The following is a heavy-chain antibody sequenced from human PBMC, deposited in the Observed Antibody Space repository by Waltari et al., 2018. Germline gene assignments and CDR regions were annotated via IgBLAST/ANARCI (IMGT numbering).Heavy chain of an antibody. J-gene: IGHJ6*02. CDR3: AGGYSSYYGMDV. Sequence: EVQLVESGGGLVKPGGSLRLSCAPSGFPFNTYTMNWVRQAPGKGLEWVSSISSTSSDIYYADSVKGRFTISRDNAKSSLYLQLNSLRAEDTAVYYCAGGYSSYYGMDVWGQGTTVTVSS. CDR2: ISSTSSDI. V-gene: IGHV3-21*02. CDR1: GFPFNTYT. D-gene: IGHD6-13*01.